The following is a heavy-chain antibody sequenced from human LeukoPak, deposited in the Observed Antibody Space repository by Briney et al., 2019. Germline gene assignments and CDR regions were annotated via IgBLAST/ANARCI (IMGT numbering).Heavy chain of an antibody. CDR3: ARDFAFWSGEDVFDV. D-gene: IGHD3-3*01. CDR1: GHTFTTYG. J-gene: IGHJ3*01. CDR2: ISGYNGNT. Sequence: ASVKVSCKASGHTFTTYGISWVRQAPGRGLEWMGWISGYNGNTYYAQKFQGRVTMTTDTSTSTAYMELRSLRSDDTAVYYCARDFAFWSGEDVFDVWGQGTMVTVSS. V-gene: IGHV1-18*01.